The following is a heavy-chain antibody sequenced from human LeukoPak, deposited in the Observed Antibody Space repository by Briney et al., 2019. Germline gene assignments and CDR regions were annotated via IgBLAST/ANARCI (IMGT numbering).Heavy chain of an antibody. V-gene: IGHV3-23*01. CDR3: AREQRIRHCSEGVCMEGYYFDY. D-gene: IGHD2-8*01. CDR1: GFNFNMFA. Sequence: GGSLRLSCTGSGFNFNMFAIDWVRQAPGQGLEWVSGISRGGGSTNYADSVKGRFTISRDKSKNMVILQMNSLRAEDTAVYYCAREQRIRHCSEGVCMEGYYFDYWGQGTLVTVSS. CDR2: ISRGGGST. J-gene: IGHJ4*02.